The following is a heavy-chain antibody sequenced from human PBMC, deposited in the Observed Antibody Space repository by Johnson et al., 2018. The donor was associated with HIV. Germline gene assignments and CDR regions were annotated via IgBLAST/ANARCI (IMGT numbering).Heavy chain of an antibody. D-gene: IGHD5-12*01. CDR1: GFTFSSYG. CDR3: AKDPSYIVATAMTDAFDI. V-gene: IGHV3-30*02. Sequence: QVQLVESGGGVVQPGGSLRLSCAASGFTFSSYGMHWVRQAPGKGLAWVAFIRYDGSNKYYAASVKGRFTISRDNSKNTLYLQMNSLRAEDTAVYYCAKDPSYIVATAMTDAFDIWGQGTMVTVSS. J-gene: IGHJ3*02. CDR2: IRYDGSNK.